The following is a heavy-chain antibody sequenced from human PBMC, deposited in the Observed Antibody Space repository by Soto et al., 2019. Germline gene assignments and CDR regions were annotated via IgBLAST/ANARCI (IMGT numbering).Heavy chain of an antibody. CDR3: AKGGNIVVVVADYGMDV. V-gene: IGHV1-3*01. J-gene: IGHJ6*02. CDR1: GYTFSNYA. D-gene: IGHD2-15*01. CDR2: INAGNGNT. Sequence: ASVKVSCKASGYTFSNYAMHWVRQAPGQRLEWMVCINAGNGNTKYSQKFQDRVTITRDTSASTPYMELSSLRSEDTAVYYCAKGGNIVVVVADYGMDVWG.